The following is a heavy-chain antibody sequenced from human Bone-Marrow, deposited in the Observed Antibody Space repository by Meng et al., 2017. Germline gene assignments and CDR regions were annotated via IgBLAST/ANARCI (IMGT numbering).Heavy chain of an antibody. D-gene: IGHD6-13*01. J-gene: IGHJ6*02. V-gene: IGHV3-53*05. CDR2: IYSGGST. CDR1: GFTVSSNY. Sequence: GESLKISCAASGFTVSSNYMSWVRQAPGKGLEWVSVIYSGGSTYYADSVKGRFTISRDNSKNTLYLQMNSLRAEDTAVYYCARDTYSSSWYGWNYYYYYGMDVWGQGTTVTVSS. CDR3: ARDTYSSSWYGWNYYYYYGMDV.